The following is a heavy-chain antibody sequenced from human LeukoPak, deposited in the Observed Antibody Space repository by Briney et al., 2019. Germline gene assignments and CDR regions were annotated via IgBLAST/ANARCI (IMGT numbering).Heavy chain of an antibody. Sequence: GGSWRLSFAASGFTFSSYWLNWFRQAPGRGLVWVSRISPDGSTTGHADSVKGRFTTSRDNAKNTLFLQMNSLRAEDTAVYYCTRDFDFSSAIWGQGTLVTVSS. D-gene: IGHD3-3*01. CDR1: GFTFSSYW. J-gene: IGHJ4*02. CDR2: ISPDGSTT. V-gene: IGHV3-74*01. CDR3: TRDFDFSSAI.